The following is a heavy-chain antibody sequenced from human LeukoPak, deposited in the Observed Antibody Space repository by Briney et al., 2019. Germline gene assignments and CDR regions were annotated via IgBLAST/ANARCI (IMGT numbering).Heavy chain of an antibody. Sequence: PAETLSLTCTVSGDSTSSSNYYWGWVRQPPGKGLEWIGGIHYSGNTYYNPSLKSRVTISVDTSKNQFSLKLSSVTAADTAIYYCARQSGDQSSAWYFDAWGQGTLVTVSS. D-gene: IGHD6-19*01. CDR1: GDSTSSSNYY. CDR3: ARQSGDQSSAWYFDA. CDR2: IHYSGNT. V-gene: IGHV4-39*01. J-gene: IGHJ4*02.